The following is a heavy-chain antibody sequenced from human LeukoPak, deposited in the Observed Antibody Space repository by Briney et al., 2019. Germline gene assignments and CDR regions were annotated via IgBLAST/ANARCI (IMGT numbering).Heavy chain of an antibody. CDR3: ASLVVAATPDWFDP. CDR2: IYYSGST. D-gene: IGHD2-15*01. Sequence: SETLSLTCTVSGGSISINNYYWAWIRQPPGKGLEWIGSIYYSGSTNYNPSLKSRVTISVDTSKNQFSLKLSSVTAADTAVYYCASLVVAATPDWFDPWGQGTLVTVSS. CDR1: GGSISINNYY. J-gene: IGHJ5*02. V-gene: IGHV4-39*07.